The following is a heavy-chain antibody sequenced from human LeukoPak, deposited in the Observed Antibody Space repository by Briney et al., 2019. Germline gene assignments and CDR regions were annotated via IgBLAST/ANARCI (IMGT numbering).Heavy chain of an antibody. CDR3: ARQSSGYYYGWFDP. J-gene: IGHJ5*02. Sequence: PSETLSLTCTVSGGSILDSTYYWAWIRQPPGKGLEWIATIFYNGNTHYNPSLKSRVTMSVDTVKNQFSLNLNSVTAADTAVYYCARQSSGYYYGWFDPWDQATLVTVSS. CDR2: IFYNGNT. CDR1: GGSILDSTYY. D-gene: IGHD3-22*01. V-gene: IGHV4-39*01.